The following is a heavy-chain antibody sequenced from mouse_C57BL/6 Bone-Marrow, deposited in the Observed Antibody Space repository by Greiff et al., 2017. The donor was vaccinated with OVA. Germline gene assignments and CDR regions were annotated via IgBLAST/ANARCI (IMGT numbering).Heavy chain of an antibody. CDR3: TIAYYGSLYWYFDV. J-gene: IGHJ1*03. D-gene: IGHD1-1*01. V-gene: IGHV5-9-1*02. CDR2: ISSGGAYI. Sequence: EVKLMESGEGLVKPGGSLKLSCAASGFTFSSYAMSWVRQTPEKRLEWVAYISSGGAYIYYADTVKGRFTISRDNARNTLYLQMSSLKSEDTAMYYCTIAYYGSLYWYFDVWGTGTTVTVSS. CDR1: GFTFSSYA.